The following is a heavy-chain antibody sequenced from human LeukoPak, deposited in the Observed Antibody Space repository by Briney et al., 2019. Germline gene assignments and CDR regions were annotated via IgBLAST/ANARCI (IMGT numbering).Heavy chain of an antibody. D-gene: IGHD6-13*01. CDR1: GGFFSGYY. J-gene: IGHJ4*02. Sequence: SDTLSLTCAVYGGFFSGYYWSWIRQPRGKGLEWFGKINHSGSTHYNPSLKSRVTISVDTSKNQFSLMLSSVTAADTAVYYCARGLASDSPQSDSSSWYVVYWGQGTLVTVSS. CDR3: ARGLASDSPQSDSSSWYVVY. CDR2: INHSGST. V-gene: IGHV4-34*01.